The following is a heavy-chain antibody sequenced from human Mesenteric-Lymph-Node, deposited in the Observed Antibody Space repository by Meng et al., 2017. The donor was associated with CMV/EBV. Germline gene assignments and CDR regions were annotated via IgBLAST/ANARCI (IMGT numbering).Heavy chain of an antibody. Sequence: ASVKVSCKVSGYTLTELSMHWVRQAPGKGLEWMGGFDPEDGETIYAQKFQGRVTMTEDTSTDTAYMELSSLRSEDTAVYYCARDGQLGYGMDFWGQGTTVTVSS. CDR1: GYTLTELS. J-gene: IGHJ6*02. V-gene: IGHV1-24*01. D-gene: IGHD3-16*01. CDR2: FDPEDGET. CDR3: ARDGQLGYGMDF.